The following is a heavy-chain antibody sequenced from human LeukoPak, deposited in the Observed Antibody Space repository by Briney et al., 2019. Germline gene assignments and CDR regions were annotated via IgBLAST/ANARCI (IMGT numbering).Heavy chain of an antibody. CDR3: AREIITAGYYYYYMDA. J-gene: IGHJ6*03. Sequence: SETLSLTCTVSGGSVSSGNYYWSWIRQPPGKGLEWIGYIFYSGSTKYNPSLKSRVTISVDTSKNQFSLKVSSVTAADTAVYYCAREIITAGYYYYYMDAWGKGTTVTVSS. CDR1: GGSVSSGNYY. D-gene: IGHD6-25*01. CDR2: IFYSGST. V-gene: IGHV4-61*01.